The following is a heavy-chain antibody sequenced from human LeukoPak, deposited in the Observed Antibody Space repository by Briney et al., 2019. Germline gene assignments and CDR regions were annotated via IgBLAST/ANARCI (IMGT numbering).Heavy chain of an antibody. CDR1: GFTFSSYS. CDR2: ISSSSSYI. V-gene: IGHV3-21*01. D-gene: IGHD1-7*01. Sequence: GGSLRLSCAASGFTFSSYSMNWVRQAPGKGLEWVSSISSSSSYIYYADSLKGRFTISRDNAKNSPYLQMNSLRAEDTAVYYCARYPANWNYGTYYFDYWGQGTLVTVSS. J-gene: IGHJ4*02. CDR3: ARYPANWNYGTYYFDY.